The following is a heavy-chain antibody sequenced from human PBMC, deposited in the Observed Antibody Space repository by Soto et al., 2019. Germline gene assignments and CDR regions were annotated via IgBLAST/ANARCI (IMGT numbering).Heavy chain of an antibody. D-gene: IGHD6-6*01. CDR3: ARGPTFYSSSSHFDY. J-gene: IGHJ4*02. Sequence: QVQLQQWGAGLLKPSETLSLTCAVYGGSFSDYYWSWIRQPPGKGLEWIGEINHSGSTNYNPSLKSRVTISVDTSKNQFSLKLSSVTAADTAVYYCARGPTFYSSSSHFDYWGQGTLVTVSS. CDR1: GGSFSDYY. V-gene: IGHV4-34*01. CDR2: INHSGST.